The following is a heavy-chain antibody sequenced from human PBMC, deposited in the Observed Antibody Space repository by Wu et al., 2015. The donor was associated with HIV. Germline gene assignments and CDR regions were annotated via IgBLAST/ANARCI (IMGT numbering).Heavy chain of an antibody. CDR1: GYTFTSYG. Sequence: QVQLVQSGAEVKKPGASVKVSRKASGYTFTSYGISWVRQAPGQGLEWMGWISAYNGNTNYAQKLQGRVTMTTDTSTSTAYMELRSLRSDDTAVYYCVGTQELATAGTGSLDYWGQGTLVTVSS. V-gene: IGHV1-18*01. D-gene: IGHD6-13*01. CDR2: ISAYNGNT. CDR3: VGTQELATAGTGSLDY. J-gene: IGHJ4*02.